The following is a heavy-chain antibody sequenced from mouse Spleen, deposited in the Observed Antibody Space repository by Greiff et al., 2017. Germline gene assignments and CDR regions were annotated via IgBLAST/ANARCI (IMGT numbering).Heavy chain of an antibody. CDR3: TRFPQFITTAHCDY. CDR1: GYTFTSYW. J-gene: IGHJ2*01. D-gene: IGHD1-2*01. Sequence: EVQLQQSGTVLARPGASVKLSCKTSGYTFTSYWMHWVKQRPGQGLEWIGAIYPGNSDTSYNQKFKGKATLTAVTSASTAYMELSSLTNEDSAVYYCTRFPQFITTAHCDYWGQGTTLTVSS. CDR2: IYPGNSDT. V-gene: IGHV1-5*01.